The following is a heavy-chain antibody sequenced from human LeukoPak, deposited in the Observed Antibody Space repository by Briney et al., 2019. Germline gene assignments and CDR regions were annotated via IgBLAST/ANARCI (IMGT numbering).Heavy chain of an antibody. J-gene: IGHJ4*02. Sequence: PSETLSLTCTVSGGSISSYYWSWIRQPPGKGLEWIGYIYYSGSTNYNPSLKSRVTISVDTSKNQFSLKLSSVTAADTVVYYCARGVGGSSYWGQGTLVTVSS. CDR3: ARGVGGSSY. V-gene: IGHV4-59*01. CDR1: GGSISSYY. D-gene: IGHD1-26*01. CDR2: IYYSGST.